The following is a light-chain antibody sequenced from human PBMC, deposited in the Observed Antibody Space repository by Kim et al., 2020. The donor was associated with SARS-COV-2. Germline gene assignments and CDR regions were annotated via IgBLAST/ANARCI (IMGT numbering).Light chain of an antibody. Sequence: SVSPGQTASIPCSGDELGDKYASWYQQRPGQSPVLVIYQDNKRPSGIPERFSGSNSGNTATLTISGTQAMDEAVYYCQAWDNSTVVFGGGTQLTVL. CDR2: QDN. CDR3: QAWDNSTVV. V-gene: IGLV3-1*01. J-gene: IGLJ2*01. CDR1: ELGDKY.